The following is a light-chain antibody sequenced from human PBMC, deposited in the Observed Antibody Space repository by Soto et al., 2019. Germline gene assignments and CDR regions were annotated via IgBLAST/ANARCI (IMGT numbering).Light chain of an antibody. CDR2: SAS. CDR3: QQYNKWPLT. Sequence: IVMTQSPVTLSVSPGERATLSFSASQSVNNNVAWYQQKPGHTPRLLIYSASIGATGTPARFSGSGSGSDFTLTISSLQSEDFAVYYCQQYNKWPLTFGPGTKVDI. V-gene: IGKV3-15*01. CDR1: QSVNNN. J-gene: IGKJ3*01.